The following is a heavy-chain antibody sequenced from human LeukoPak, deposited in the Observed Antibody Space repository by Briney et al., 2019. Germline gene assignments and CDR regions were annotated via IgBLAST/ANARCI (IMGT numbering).Heavy chain of an antibody. CDR3: AREGYSSSWYDY. V-gene: IGHV4-59*01. CDR1: GGSISSYY. Sequence: PSETLSLTYPLSGGSISSYYWSWTRQPPGKGLEWIGYIYYSGSTNYNPSLKSRVTISVDTSKNQFSLKLSSVTAADTAVYYCAREGYSSSWYDYWGQGTLVTVSS. CDR2: IYYSGST. J-gene: IGHJ4*02. D-gene: IGHD6-13*01.